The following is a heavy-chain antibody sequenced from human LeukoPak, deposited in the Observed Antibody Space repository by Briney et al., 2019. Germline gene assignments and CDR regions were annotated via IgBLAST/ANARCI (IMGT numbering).Heavy chain of an antibody. CDR2: ISGDGKST. V-gene: IGHV3-74*01. CDR1: GFTFNNYW. CDR3: ARLPVPINDFGDYFDY. Sequence: GGSLRLSCEASGFTFNNYWMHWVRQGPGKGLVWVARISGDGKSTTYADSVKGRFTISRDNSENTMYLQVNSLRAVDTALYFCARLPVPINDFGDYFDYWGQGILVTVSS. D-gene: IGHD3/OR15-3a*01. J-gene: IGHJ4*02.